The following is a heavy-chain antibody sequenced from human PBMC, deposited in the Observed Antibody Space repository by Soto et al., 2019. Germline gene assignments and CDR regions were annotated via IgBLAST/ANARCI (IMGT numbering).Heavy chain of an antibody. J-gene: IGHJ4*02. CDR1: GNPFPDNG. CDR3: AREVEGSYSPADF. Sequence: QVQLVQSGPEVKKPGASVPVSCKPSGNPFPDNGLAWVRQAPGQGLEWVGWVSSYNGNTNYAYNLKDRVIMTTDASTSTAYMELRGLRSDDTAVYYCAREVEGSYSPADFWGQGTPVTVSS. CDR2: VSSYNGNT. D-gene: IGHD3-10*01. V-gene: IGHV1-18*01.